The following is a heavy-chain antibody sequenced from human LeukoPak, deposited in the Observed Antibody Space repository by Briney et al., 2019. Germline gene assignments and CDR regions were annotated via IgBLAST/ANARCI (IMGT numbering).Heavy chain of an antibody. V-gene: IGHV3-33*01. CDR2: IWYDGSNK. Sequence: GSLRLSCAASGFTFSSYGMHWVRQAPGKGLEWVAVIWYDGSNKYYADSVKGRFTISRDNAKNSLYLQMNSLRAEDTAVYYCARRYSGVYYYYMDVWGKGTTVTVSS. D-gene: IGHD3-9*01. J-gene: IGHJ6*03. CDR3: ARRYSGVYYYYMDV. CDR1: GFTFSSYG.